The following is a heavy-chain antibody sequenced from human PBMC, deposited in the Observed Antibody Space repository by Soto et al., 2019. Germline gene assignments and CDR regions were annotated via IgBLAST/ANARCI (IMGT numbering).Heavy chain of an antibody. CDR1: GGSISSYY. CDR2: IYTSGST. V-gene: IGHV4-4*07. J-gene: IGHJ4*01. CDR3: ARVFPSDTAMAYYFDY. D-gene: IGHD5-18*01. Sequence: SETLSLTCTVSGGSISSYYWSWIRQPAGKGLEWIGRIYTSGSTNYSPSLKSRVTMSVDTSKNQFSLKLSSVTAADTAVYYCARVFPSDTAMAYYFDYWGQGTLVTVSS.